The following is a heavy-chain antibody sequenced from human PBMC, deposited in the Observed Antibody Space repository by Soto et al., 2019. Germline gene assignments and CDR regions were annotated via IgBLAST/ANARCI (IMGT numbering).Heavy chain of an antibody. J-gene: IGHJ3*02. CDR1: GGTFSSYT. V-gene: IGHV1-69*10. CDR2: IIPILGIA. Sequence: GASVQVSCKASGGTFSSYTISWVRQAPGQGLEWMGGIIPILGIANYAQKFQGRVTITADKSTSTAYMELSSLRSEDTAVYYCARDSRFANGNAFDIWGQGTMVTVSS. CDR3: ARDSRFANGNAFDI. D-gene: IGHD2-8*01.